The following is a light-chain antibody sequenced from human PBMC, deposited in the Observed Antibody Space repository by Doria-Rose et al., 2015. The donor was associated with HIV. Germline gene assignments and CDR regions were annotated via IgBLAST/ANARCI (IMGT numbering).Light chain of an antibody. CDR3: QKYDSAPRG. CDR2: TAS. CDR1: QGISTY. J-gene: IGKJ1*01. Sequence: LTQSPSSLSASVGDRVTITCRASQGISTYLAWWQQKPGKVPKLLTFTASTLQSGVPSRFSGSGSGADFTLTISSLQPEDVATYYCQKYDSAPRGFGQGPKVETK. V-gene: IGKV1-27*01.